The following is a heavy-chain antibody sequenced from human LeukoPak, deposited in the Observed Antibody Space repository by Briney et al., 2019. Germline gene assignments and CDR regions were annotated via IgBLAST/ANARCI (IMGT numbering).Heavy chain of an antibody. CDR1: GFIFSSYW. D-gene: IGHD3-3*01. J-gene: IGHJ4*02. V-gene: IGHV3-7*01. CDR2: IKQDGSEK. Sequence: GGSLRLSCAASGFIFSSYWMSWVRQAPGKGLEWVANIKQDGSEKYYVDSVKGRFTISRDNAKNSLYLQMNSLRAEDTAVYYCARGDPIYDFWSGGDYWGQGSLVTVSS. CDR3: ARGDPIYDFWSGGDY.